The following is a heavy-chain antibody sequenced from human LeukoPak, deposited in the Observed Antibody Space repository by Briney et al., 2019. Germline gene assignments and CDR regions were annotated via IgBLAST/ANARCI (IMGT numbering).Heavy chain of an antibody. D-gene: IGHD6-13*01. Sequence: SQTLSLTCAISGDSVSSNSAAWNWIRQPPSRGLEWLGRTYYRFKWYNDYAVSVKSRITINPDTSKNQFSLQLNSVTPEDTAVYYCAREGEYSSSWSHFDYWGQGALVTVSS. J-gene: IGHJ4*02. V-gene: IGHV6-1*01. CDR2: TYYRFKWYN. CDR3: AREGEYSSSWSHFDY. CDR1: GDSVSSNSAA.